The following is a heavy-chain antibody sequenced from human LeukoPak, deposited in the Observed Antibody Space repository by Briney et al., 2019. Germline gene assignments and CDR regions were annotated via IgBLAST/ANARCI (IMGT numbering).Heavy chain of an antibody. CDR3: ARDPYRPRYFDL. CDR1: GFTVSSNY. J-gene: IGHJ2*01. CDR2: ISSSSSYI. V-gene: IGHV3-21*01. Sequence: PGGSLRLSCAASGFTVSSNYMSWVRQAPGKGLEWVSSISSSSSYIYYADSVKGRFTISRDNAKNSLYLQMNSLRAEDTAVYYCARDPYRPRYFDLWGRGTLVTVSS.